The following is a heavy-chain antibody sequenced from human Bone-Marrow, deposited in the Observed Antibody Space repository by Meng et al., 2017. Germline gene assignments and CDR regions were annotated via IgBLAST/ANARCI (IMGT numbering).Heavy chain of an antibody. CDR3: ATGAAAADH. Sequence: GESLKISCAASGFTFSSYAMSWVRQAPGKGLEWVGRIKSKTDGGTTDYAAPVKGRFTISRDDSKNTLYLQMDSLITEDTAVYFCATGAAAADHWGQGNLVNVSS. V-gene: IGHV3-15*01. D-gene: IGHD6-13*01. J-gene: IGHJ4*02. CDR1: GFTFSSYA. CDR2: IKSKTDGGTT.